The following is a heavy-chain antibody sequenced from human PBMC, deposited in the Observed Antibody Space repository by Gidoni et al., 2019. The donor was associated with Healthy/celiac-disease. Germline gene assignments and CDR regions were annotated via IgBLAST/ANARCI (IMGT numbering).Heavy chain of an antibody. D-gene: IGHD3-10*01. J-gene: IGHJ3*02. CDR1: GGASSSSSDY. CDR2: INYSGST. V-gene: IGHV4-39*01. CDR3: ASGSISLADAFDI. Sequence: QLQLQESGPGPVKPSETLSLTCTVSGGASSSSSDYWSWIRQPPGKGPEWNGRINYSGSTSYNPSHKSRVTMSVDTSKIQFSLKLSSVTAADTAVYYCASGSISLADAFDIWGQGTMVTVSS.